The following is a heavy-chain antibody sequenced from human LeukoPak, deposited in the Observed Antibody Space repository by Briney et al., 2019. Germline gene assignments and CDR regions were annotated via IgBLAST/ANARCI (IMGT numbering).Heavy chain of an antibody. J-gene: IGHJ4*02. D-gene: IGHD1-20*01. CDR3: ARNDNWNQGGY. CDR1: GFTFSSYW. V-gene: IGHV3-74*01. CDR2: INGGGGDT. Sequence: GGSLRLSCAASGFTFSSYWMHWVRQAPGKGPVWVSRINGGGGDTTYVDSVKGRFTISRDNARNTLFLQMNSLRAEDTAVDYWARNDNWNQGGYWGQGTLVTVSS.